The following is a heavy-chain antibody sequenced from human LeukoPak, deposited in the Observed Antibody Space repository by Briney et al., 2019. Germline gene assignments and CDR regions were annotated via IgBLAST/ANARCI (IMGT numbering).Heavy chain of an antibody. V-gene: IGHV4-39*01. CDR1: GGSFSGYY. CDR2: IYYSGST. CDR3: ARYLRRSSWFDP. Sequence: SETLSLTCAVYGGSFSGYYWGWIRQPPGKGLEWIGSIYYSGSTYYNPSLKSRLTISVDTSKNQFSLKLSSVTAADTAVYYCARYLRRSSWFDPWGQGTLVTVSS. J-gene: IGHJ5*02. D-gene: IGHD6-13*01.